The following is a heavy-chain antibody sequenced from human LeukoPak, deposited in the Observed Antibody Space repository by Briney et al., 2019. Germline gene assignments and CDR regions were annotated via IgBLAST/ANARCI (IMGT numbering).Heavy chain of an antibody. J-gene: IGHJ4*02. CDR2: INPNSGDT. V-gene: IGHV1-2*02. CDR1: GYTFTGYY. CDR3: ARGWSYYYDSNGYLDY. D-gene: IGHD3-22*01. Sequence: ASLKVSCKASGYTFTGYYMHWVRQASGQGLEWMGWINPNSGDTKTAQKFQDRVTMTRETSLSTVYMQLSGLRSDDAAVYYCARGWSYYYDSNGYLDYWGQGALVTVSS.